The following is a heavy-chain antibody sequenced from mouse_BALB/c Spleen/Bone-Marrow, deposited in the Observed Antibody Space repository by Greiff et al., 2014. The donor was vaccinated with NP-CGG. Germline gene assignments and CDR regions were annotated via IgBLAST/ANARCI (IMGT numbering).Heavy chain of an antibody. CDR3: ARRVWSRGGDY. D-gene: IGHD2-10*02. J-gene: IGHJ4*01. V-gene: IGHV5-12-2*01. Sequence: DVKLVESGGGLVQPGGSLKLSCAASGFTFSSYTMSWVRQTPEKRLEWVAYISNGGGSTYYPDTVKGRFTISRDNAKNTLYLQMSSLKSEDTAMYYCARRVWSRGGDYWGQGTSLTVSS. CDR2: ISNGGGST. CDR1: GFTFSSYT.